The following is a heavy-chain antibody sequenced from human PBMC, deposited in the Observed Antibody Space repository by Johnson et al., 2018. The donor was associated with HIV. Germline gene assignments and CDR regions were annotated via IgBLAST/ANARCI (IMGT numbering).Heavy chain of an antibody. Sequence: QVQLVESGGGVVQPGRSLRLSCAASGFTFSSYAMHWVRQAPGKGLEWVAVISYDGSNKYYADSVKGRVTISRDNSKNTLYLQMNSLRAEDTAVYYCAKTQGEWVFDAFDIWGQGTMVTVSS. J-gene: IGHJ3*02. CDR2: ISYDGSNK. CDR3: AKTQGEWVFDAFDI. D-gene: IGHD2-8*01. V-gene: IGHV3-30*04. CDR1: GFTFSSYA.